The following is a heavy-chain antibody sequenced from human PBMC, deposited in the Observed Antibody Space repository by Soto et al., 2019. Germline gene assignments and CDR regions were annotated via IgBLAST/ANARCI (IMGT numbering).Heavy chain of an antibody. D-gene: IGHD5-18*01. V-gene: IGHV4-31*03. CDR2: VSHSGST. J-gene: IGHJ4*02. Sequence: QVRLQESGPGLVKPSQTLSLTCTVSGGSISSAAYYWSWIRQHPGKGLEWIGYVSHSGSTYYNPSLKSRVIISVDTSKNHSSLSLTSVTAAYTAVYYCAREYTYGSNFFDCWGQGDLVTVPS. CDR3: AREYTYGSNFFDC. CDR1: GGSISSAAYY.